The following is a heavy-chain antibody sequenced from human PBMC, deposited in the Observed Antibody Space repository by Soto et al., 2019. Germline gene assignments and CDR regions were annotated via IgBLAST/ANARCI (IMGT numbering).Heavy chain of an antibody. CDR3: ARGRGVTTVTTGNAFDI. CDR1: GGSFSGYY. CDR2: INHSGST. D-gene: IGHD4-17*01. V-gene: IGHV4-34*01. Sequence: SETLSLTCAVYGGSFSGYYWSWIRQPPGKGLEWIGEINHSGSTNYNPSLKSRVTISVDTSKNQFSLKLSSVTAAATAVYYCARGRGVTTVTTGNAFDIWGQGTMVTVSS. J-gene: IGHJ3*02.